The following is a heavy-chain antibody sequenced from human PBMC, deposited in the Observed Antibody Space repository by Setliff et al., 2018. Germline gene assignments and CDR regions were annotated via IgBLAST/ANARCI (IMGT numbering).Heavy chain of an antibody. CDR2: IIPIFGTA. D-gene: IGHD3-22*01. CDR1: GGTFRNYG. CDR3: AIIGPDSSGYYWIFDY. V-gene: IGHV1-69*05. J-gene: IGHJ4*02. Sequence: SVKVSCKASGGTFRNYGISWVRQAPGQGLDWMGGIIPIFGTANYAQKFQGRVTITTDDSTNTAYMELSSLRSEDTAMYYCAIIGPDSSGYYWIFDYWGQGTLVTVSS.